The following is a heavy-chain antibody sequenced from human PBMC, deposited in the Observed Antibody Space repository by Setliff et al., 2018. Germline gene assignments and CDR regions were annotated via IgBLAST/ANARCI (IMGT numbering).Heavy chain of an antibody. CDR2: INVANGNN. V-gene: IGHV1-3*01. D-gene: IGHD2-21*01. J-gene: IGHJ5*02. CDR3: ARGGEYCDGVSCFSYKWFDK. Sequence: ASVKVSCKASGYIFTNYVIQWVRQAPGKGLEGMGWINVANGNNRYSQKMQGRFTITMDTPATTVYMEVTSLRSEDTAVYYCARGGEYCDGVSCFSYKWFDKWGQGTLVTVSS. CDR1: GYIFTNYV.